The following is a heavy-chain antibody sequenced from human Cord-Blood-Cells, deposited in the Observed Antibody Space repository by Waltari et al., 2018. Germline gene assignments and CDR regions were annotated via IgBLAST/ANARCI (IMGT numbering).Heavy chain of an antibody. V-gene: IGHV4-59*01. CDR2: IYYSGST. D-gene: IGHD2-21*01. J-gene: IGHJ4*02. Sequence: QVQLQESGPGLVKPSETLSLTCTVSGGSISSYYLSWIRPPPGKGLEWIGYIYYSGSTNYKPALKSRVTISVDTAKNQFSLKLSSVTAADTAVYYCARAVGMSRNYFDYWGQGTLVTVSS. CDR1: GGSISSYY. CDR3: ARAVGMSRNYFDY.